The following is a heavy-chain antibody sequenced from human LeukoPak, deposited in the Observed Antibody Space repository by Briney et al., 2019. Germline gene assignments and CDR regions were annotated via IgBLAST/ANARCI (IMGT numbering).Heavy chain of an antibody. Sequence: SETLSLTCTVSGVSISSNYWTWIRQPPGKRLEWIGYIYHSGSTKYNPSLKSRVTISVDTSKNQFSLRLSSVTAADTAVYYCARGFYYYMDVWGKGTTVTVSS. J-gene: IGHJ6*03. V-gene: IGHV4-59*01. CDR3: ARGFYYYMDV. CDR2: IYHSGST. CDR1: GVSISSNY.